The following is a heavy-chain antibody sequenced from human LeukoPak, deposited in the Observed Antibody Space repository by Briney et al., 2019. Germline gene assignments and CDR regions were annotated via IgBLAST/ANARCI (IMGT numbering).Heavy chain of an antibody. V-gene: IGHV3-7*03. Sequence: GGSLRLSCAASGFTFSSYWMSWVRQAPGKGLEWVANIKQDGSEKYYVDSVKGRFTISRDNAKNSLYLQMNSLRAEDTAVYYCARFGPSSYDFWSGYSGYYYYYGMDVWGQGTTV. CDR1: GFTFSSYW. D-gene: IGHD3-3*01. CDR2: IKQDGSEK. CDR3: ARFGPSSYDFWSGYSGYYYYYGMDV. J-gene: IGHJ6*02.